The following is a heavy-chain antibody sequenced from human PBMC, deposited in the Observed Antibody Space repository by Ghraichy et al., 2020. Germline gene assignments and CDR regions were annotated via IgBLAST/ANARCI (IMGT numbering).Heavy chain of an antibody. CDR1: GGSISSSSYY. CDR3: ARHRSYYSVDPHFDY. J-gene: IGHJ4*02. Sequence: SQTLSLTCTVSGGSISSSSYYWGWIRQPPGKGLEWIGSIYYSGSTYYNPSLKSRVTISVDTSKNQFSLKLSSVTAADTAVYYCARHRSYYSVDPHFDYWGQGTLVTVSS. CDR2: IYYSGST. D-gene: IGHD1-26*01. V-gene: IGHV4-39*01.